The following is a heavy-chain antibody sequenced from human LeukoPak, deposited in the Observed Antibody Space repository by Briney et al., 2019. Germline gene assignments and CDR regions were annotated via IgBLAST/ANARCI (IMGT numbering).Heavy chain of an antibody. V-gene: IGHV4-34*01. CDR1: GGSFGGYY. Sequence: SETLSLTCAVYGGSFGGYYWSWIRQPPGKGLEWIGEINHSGSTNYNPSLKSRVTISVDTSKNQFSLKLSSVTAADTAVYYCARVQSYYGSGRPRRLIDYWGQGTLVTVFS. J-gene: IGHJ4*02. D-gene: IGHD3-10*01. CDR3: ARVQSYYGSGRPRRLIDY. CDR2: INHSGST.